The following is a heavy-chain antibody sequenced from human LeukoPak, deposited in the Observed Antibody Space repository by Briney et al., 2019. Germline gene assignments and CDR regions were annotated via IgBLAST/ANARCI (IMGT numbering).Heavy chain of an antibody. D-gene: IGHD2-15*01. CDR2: ISYDGSNK. CDR1: GFTYSSYA. CDR3: ASDYRGSLYYYYGMHV. J-gene: IGHJ6*02. V-gene: IGHV3-30-3*01. Sequence: PGRSLTLSCAASGFTYSSYAMHWVRQAPGKGLELVAVISYDGSNKYYADSVKGRFTISRHNYKNTLYLQMNSLRAEDAAVSYCASDYRGSLYYYYGMHVWGQGTTVTGSS.